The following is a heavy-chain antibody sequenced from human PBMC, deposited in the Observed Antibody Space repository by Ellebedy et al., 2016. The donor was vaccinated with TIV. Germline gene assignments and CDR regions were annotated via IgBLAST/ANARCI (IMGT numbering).Heavy chain of an antibody. D-gene: IGHD1-1*01. CDR1: GFTFSDYY. CDR2: ISSSGSTI. V-gene: IGHV3-11*01. J-gene: IGHJ4*02. CDR3: ARFAQVRERIDY. Sequence: GESLKISXAASGFTFSDYYMSWIRQAPGKGLEWVSYISSSGSTIYYADSVKGRFTISRDNAKNSLYLQMNSLRAEDTAVYYCARFAQVRERIDYWGQGTLVTVSS.